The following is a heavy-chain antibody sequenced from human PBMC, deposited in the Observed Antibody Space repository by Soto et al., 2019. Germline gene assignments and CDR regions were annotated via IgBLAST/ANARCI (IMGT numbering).Heavy chain of an antibody. Sequence: QVQLVQSETEVKKPGASVKVSCKASGYTFTSYSISWVRQAPGQGLEWMGWISAYNGNTNYAQKLQGRVTVTTDTYTSKDYMELRSLTSDDTAVYYCARAPDYYDTIAYDNWGQGTLVTVSS. CDR2: ISAYNGNT. CDR3: ARAPDYYDTIAYDN. D-gene: IGHD3-22*01. J-gene: IGHJ4*02. V-gene: IGHV1-18*01. CDR1: GYTFTSYS.